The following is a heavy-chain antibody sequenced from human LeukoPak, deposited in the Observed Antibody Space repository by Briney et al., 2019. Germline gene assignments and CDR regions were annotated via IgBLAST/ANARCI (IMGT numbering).Heavy chain of an antibody. CDR1: GFTFSSYW. Sequence: RGSLRLSXAASGFTFSSYWMSWVRQAPGKGLEWVANIKQDGSEKYYVDSVKGRFTISRDNAKNSLYLQMNSLRAEDTAVYYCARDIRYDIPWGDAFDIWGQGTMVTVSS. V-gene: IGHV3-7*01. D-gene: IGHD3-9*01. CDR2: IKQDGSEK. J-gene: IGHJ3*02. CDR3: ARDIRYDIPWGDAFDI.